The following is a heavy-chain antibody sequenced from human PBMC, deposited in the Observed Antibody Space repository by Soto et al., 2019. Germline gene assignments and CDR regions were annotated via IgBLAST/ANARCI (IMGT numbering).Heavy chain of an antibody. V-gene: IGHV4-61*01. CDR2: IYYSGST. J-gene: IGHJ6*02. CDR1: GGSVSSGSYY. CDR3: ARDLDSVYGLDV. D-gene: IGHD2-21*01. Sequence: SETLSLTCTVSGGSVSSGSYYWSWIRQPPGKGLEWIGYIYYSGSTNYNPSLKSRVTISVDTSKNQFSLKLSSVTAADTAVYYCARDLDSVYGLDVWGQGTTVTVSS.